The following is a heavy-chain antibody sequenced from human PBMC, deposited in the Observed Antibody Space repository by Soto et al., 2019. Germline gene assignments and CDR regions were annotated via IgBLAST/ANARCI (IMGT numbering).Heavy chain of an antibody. V-gene: IGHV1-8*02. CDR1: GYTFTSYD. J-gene: IGHJ4*02. D-gene: IGHD1-26*01. CDR2: MNPNSGNT. Sequence: QVQLVQSGAEVKKPGASVKVSCKASGYTFTSYDINWVRQATGQGLEWMGWMNPNSGNTGYAQKFQGRVTMTRNTAINTAYMEWSRLSSEDTAVYYCAIVGARPPDYWGQGTLVTVSS. CDR3: AIVGARPPDY.